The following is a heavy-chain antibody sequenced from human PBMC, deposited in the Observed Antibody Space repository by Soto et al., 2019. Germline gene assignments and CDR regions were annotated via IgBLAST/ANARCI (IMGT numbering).Heavy chain of an antibody. D-gene: IGHD3-22*01. CDR3: ARHVPIDYYYDSSGYYGAFDI. V-gene: IGHV5-10-1*01. CDR1: GYSFTSYW. Sequence: GESLKISCKVSGYSFTSYWISWVRQMPGKGLEWMGRIDPSDSYTNYSPSFQGHVTISADKSISTAYLQWSSLKASDTAMYYCARHVPIDYYYDSSGYYGAFDIWGQGTMVTVSS. J-gene: IGHJ3*02. CDR2: IDPSDSYT.